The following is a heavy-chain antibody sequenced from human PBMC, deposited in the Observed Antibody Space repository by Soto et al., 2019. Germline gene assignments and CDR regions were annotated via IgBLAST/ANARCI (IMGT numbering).Heavy chain of an antibody. Sequence: ASVKVSCKASGYPFTSYYMHWVRQAPGQGLEWMGIINPSGGSTSYAQKFQGRVTMTRDTSTSTVYMELSSLRSEDTAVYYCARSDHYYYDSSGYWDYWGQGTLVTVSS. J-gene: IGHJ4*02. CDR1: GYPFTSYY. CDR2: INPSGGST. CDR3: ARSDHYYYDSSGYWDY. V-gene: IGHV1-46*01. D-gene: IGHD3-22*01.